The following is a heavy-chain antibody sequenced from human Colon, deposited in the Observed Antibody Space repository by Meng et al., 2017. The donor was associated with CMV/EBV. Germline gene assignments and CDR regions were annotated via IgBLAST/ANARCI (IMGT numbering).Heavy chain of an antibody. CDR1: GSTFGSYG. CDR3: ARGSSWFVF. D-gene: IGHD6-19*01. CDR2: RDPGSGNS. V-gene: IGHV1-8*01. J-gene: IGHJ5*01. Sequence: KVWCRASGSTFGSYGLNGVRLSGGEGVEWVEWRDPGSGNSTHAQRLQGRISLTRDTSTTTAYLELTNLGSEDRAVYFCARGSSWFVFWGQGTLVTVSS.